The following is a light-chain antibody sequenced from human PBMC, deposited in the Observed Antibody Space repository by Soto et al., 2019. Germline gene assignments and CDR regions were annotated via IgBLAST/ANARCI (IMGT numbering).Light chain of an antibody. Sequence: DTQLTQSPPTLSASVGDRVTITCRASQGISGWLAWYQQKPGKAPRLLIYEASTLESGVPSRFSGSGSGTDFTLTISSLQPEDFATYYCQQSYSTPWTFGQGTKVDIK. CDR1: QGISGW. V-gene: IGKV1-5*01. CDR3: QQSYSTPWT. CDR2: EAS. J-gene: IGKJ1*01.